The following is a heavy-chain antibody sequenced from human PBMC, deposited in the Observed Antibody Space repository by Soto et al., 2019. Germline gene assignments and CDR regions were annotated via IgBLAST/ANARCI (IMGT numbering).Heavy chain of an antibody. J-gene: IGHJ4*02. V-gene: IGHV4-59*12. CDR3: ARRSAVAGDFDY. CDR1: GGPMSSFY. Sequence: TSETLSLTCTVSGGPMSSFYWSWIRQPPGKGLEWIGYIYYSGSTNYNPSLKSRVTISVDKSKNQFSLKLSSVTAADTAVYYCARRSAVAGDFDYWGQGTLVTVSS. D-gene: IGHD6-19*01. CDR2: IYYSGST.